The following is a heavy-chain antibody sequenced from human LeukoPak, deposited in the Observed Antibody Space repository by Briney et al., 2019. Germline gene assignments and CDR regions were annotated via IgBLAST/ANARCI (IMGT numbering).Heavy chain of an antibody. Sequence: GASVKVSCKASGYTFTGYYMHWVRQAPGQGLEWMGWINPNSGGTNYAQKFQGGVTMTRDTSISTAYMELSRLRSDDTAVYYCASTLVNYYDSSGPFDPWGQGTLVTVSS. V-gene: IGHV1-2*02. CDR2: INPNSGGT. J-gene: IGHJ5*02. D-gene: IGHD3-22*01. CDR3: ASTLVNYYDSSGPFDP. CDR1: GYTFTGYY.